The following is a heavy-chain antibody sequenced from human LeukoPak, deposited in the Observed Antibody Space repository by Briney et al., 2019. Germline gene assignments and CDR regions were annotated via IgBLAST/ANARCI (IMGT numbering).Heavy chain of an antibody. CDR1: GFTFSSYA. D-gene: IGHD6-19*01. J-gene: IGHJ3*02. Sequence: GRSLRLSCAASGFTFSSYAMHWVRQAPGKGLEWVAVISYDGSNKYYADSVKGRFTIFRDNSKNTLYLQMNSLRAEDTAVYYCARGDQWLVFGAFDIWGQGTMVTVSP. V-gene: IGHV3-30*04. CDR2: ISYDGSNK. CDR3: ARGDQWLVFGAFDI.